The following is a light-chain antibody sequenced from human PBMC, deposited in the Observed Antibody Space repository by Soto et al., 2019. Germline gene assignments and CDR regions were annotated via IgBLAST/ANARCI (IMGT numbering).Light chain of an antibody. CDR1: SGHTSYA. J-gene: IGLJ3*02. V-gene: IGLV4-69*01. CDR3: QTWGTGIRV. Sequence: QPVLTQSPSASASLGASVKLTCTLRSGHTSYAIAWHQQQPEKGPRYLMNLNSDGSHSKGDGIPDRFSGSSSGAERYLTISSLQSEDEADYYCQTWGTGIRVFGGGTKLTVL. CDR2: LNSDGSH.